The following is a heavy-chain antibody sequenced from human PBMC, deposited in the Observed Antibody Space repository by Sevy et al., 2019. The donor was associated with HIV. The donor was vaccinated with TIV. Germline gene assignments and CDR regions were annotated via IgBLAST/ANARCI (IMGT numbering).Heavy chain of an antibody. Sequence: GGSLRLSCAASGSYFESFAMNWVRQAPGKGLESVAYISKSSSYIYYADSVKGRFTISRDNAKNSLFLQMNSLGAEDTAIYYCTRGSGIDYYEKGMDLWGQGTTVTVSS. V-gene: IGHV3-21*04. CDR1: GSYFESFA. J-gene: IGHJ6*02. CDR2: ISKSSSYI. D-gene: IGHD3-10*01. CDR3: TRGSGIDYYEKGMDL.